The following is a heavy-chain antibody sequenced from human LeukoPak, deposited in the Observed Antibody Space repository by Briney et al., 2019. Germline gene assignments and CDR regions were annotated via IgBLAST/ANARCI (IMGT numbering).Heavy chain of an antibody. J-gene: IGHJ4*02. D-gene: IGHD6-13*01. CDR2: INKDGSDK. V-gene: IGHV3-7*01. CDR1: GFTFSSYW. CDR3: TRLSTAVADSDY. Sequence: PGGSLRLSCAASGFTFSSYWMSWVRQAPGKGLEWVANINKDGSDKYYVDSVKGRFTISRDNAKNSLYLQMNSLRAEDTAVYYCTRLSTAVADSDYWGQGTLVTVSS.